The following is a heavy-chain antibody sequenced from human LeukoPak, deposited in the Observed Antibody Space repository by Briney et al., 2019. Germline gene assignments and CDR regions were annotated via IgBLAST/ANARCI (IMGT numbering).Heavy chain of an antibody. V-gene: IGHV1-18*01. J-gene: IGHJ3*02. CDR1: GYTFTRYG. Sequence: ASVKVSCKASGYTFTRYGISWVRQAPGQGLEWMGWISAYNGNTNYAQKLQGRVIMTTDTSTSTAYMELRSLRSGDTAVYYCARQSYVWGSYRPDDAFDIWGQGTMVTVSS. CDR2: ISAYNGNT. D-gene: IGHD3-16*02. CDR3: ARQSYVWGSYRPDDAFDI.